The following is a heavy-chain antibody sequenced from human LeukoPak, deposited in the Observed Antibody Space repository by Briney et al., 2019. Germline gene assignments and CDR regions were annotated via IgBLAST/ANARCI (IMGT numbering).Heavy chain of an antibody. CDR2: IYYRGRT. V-gene: IGHV4-59*08. J-gene: IGHJ4*02. D-gene: IGHD6-6*01. CDR1: GGSISDHY. Sequence: SETLSLTCTVSGGSISDHYWSWIRQPPGKGLEWIGFIYYRGRTNYNPSLKSRVTISVDTSKNQFSLQLTSVTAADTAVYYCARHDRDYTTSSGTIDYWGQGTLVTVSS. CDR3: ARHDRDYTTSSGTIDY.